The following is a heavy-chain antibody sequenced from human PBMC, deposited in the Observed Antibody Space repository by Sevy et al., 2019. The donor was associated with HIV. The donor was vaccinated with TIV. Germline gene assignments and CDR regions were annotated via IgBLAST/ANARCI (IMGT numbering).Heavy chain of an antibody. Sequence: SQTLSLTCAISGDSVSSNSAAWNWIRQSPSRGLEWLGRKYYRSKWYNDYAVSVKSRITINPDTSKNQVSLQLNSVTPEDTAIYYCARDGLTYGGMDVWGQGTTVTVSS. V-gene: IGHV6-1*01. J-gene: IGHJ6*02. D-gene: IGHD1-20*01. CDR3: ARDGLTYGGMDV. CDR2: KYYRSKWYN. CDR1: GDSVSSNSAA.